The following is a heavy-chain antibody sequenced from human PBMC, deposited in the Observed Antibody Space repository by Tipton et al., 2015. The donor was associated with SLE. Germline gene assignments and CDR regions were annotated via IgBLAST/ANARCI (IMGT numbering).Heavy chain of an antibody. D-gene: IGHD5-24*01. V-gene: IGHV4-59*01. J-gene: IGHJ3*02. CDR3: ARAPKSGDGYNSAFDI. CDR2: IYYTGST. CDR1: GGSISVYY. Sequence: PGLVKPSETLSLTCAVSGGSISVYYWNWIRQPPGKELEWIGYIYYTGSTNYNPSLNSRVTMSVDTSRNQFSLRMTSVTAADTAVYYCARAPKSGDGYNSAFDIWGQGTMVTVSS.